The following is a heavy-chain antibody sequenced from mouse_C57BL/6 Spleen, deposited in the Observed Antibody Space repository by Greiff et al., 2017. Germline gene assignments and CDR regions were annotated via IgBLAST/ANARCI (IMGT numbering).Heavy chain of an antibody. CDR3: ARHVPSLRAMDY. J-gene: IGHJ4*01. CDR2: ISNLAYSI. V-gene: IGHV5-15*01. Sequence: EVKLMESGGGLVQPGGSLKLSCAASGFTFSDYGMAWVRQAPRKGPEWVAFISNLAYSIYYADTVTGRCTISRENAKNTLYLEISSLRSEDTAMYYCARHVPSLRAMDYWGQGTSVTVSS. CDR1: GFTFSDYG. D-gene: IGHD1-1*01.